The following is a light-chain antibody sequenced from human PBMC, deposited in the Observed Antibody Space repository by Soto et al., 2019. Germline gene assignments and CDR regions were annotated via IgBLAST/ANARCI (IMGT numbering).Light chain of an antibody. J-gene: IGLJ1*01. V-gene: IGLV2-14*01. CDR1: RSDIGSYNY. Sequence: QSVLTQPASVSGSPGQSITISCSGTRSDIGSYNYVAWYQQFPGKTPKILIYGVSNRPSGVSSRFSGSKSGNTASLTISGLQAEDEADYYCSLYTSISTYVFGTGTKVTVL. CDR3: SLYTSISTYV. CDR2: GVS.